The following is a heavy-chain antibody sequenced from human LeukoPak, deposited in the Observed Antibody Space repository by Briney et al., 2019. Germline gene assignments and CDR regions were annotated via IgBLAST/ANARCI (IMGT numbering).Heavy chain of an antibody. CDR3: TRTDLWVS. V-gene: IGHV3-30*02. J-gene: IGHJ5*02. CDR1: GFIFSSYG. Sequence: GGSLRLSCAASGFIFSSYGMHWVRQAPGKGLEWVAFIRYDGNNKYYADSVEGRFTISRDNSKNTLYLQMNSLTVEDTAMYYCTRTDLWVSWGQGAQVTVSS. CDR2: IRYDGNNK. D-gene: IGHD1-1*01.